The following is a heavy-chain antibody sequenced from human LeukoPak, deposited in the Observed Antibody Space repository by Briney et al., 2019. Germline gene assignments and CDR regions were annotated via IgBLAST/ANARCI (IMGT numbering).Heavy chain of an antibody. Sequence: QPGGSLRLSCAASGFTFSNYWMHWVRQAPGKGLVWVSRINSDGNNTNYADSVKGRFTISRDNSRNTLNLQMNSLRAEDTAVYYCTKDGAATDFYNYYGMELWGQGTTVSVSS. J-gene: IGHJ6*02. CDR1: GFTFSNYW. CDR2: INSDGNNT. CDR3: TKDGAATDFYNYYGMEL. D-gene: IGHD6-13*01. V-gene: IGHV3-74*01.